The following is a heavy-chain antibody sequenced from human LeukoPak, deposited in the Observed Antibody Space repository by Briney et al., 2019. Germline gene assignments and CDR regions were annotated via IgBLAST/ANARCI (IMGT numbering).Heavy chain of an antibody. CDR1: GYSFSSYW. CDR2: IYPSDSHT. D-gene: IGHD2-2*01. Sequence: GESLKISCQGSGYSFSSYWIAWVRQMPGKGLEWMGVIYPSDSHTTYSPSFQGQVTISADKSINTAYLQWNSLQASDTAIYYCARVVGAAPFDYWGQGTLGTVSS. V-gene: IGHV5-51*01. CDR3: ARVVGAAPFDY. J-gene: IGHJ4*02.